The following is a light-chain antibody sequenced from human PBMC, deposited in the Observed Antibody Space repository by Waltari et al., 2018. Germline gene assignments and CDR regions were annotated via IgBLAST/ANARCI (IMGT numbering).Light chain of an antibody. CDR2: DVS. V-gene: IGLV2-14*03. Sequence: QSALTPPASESGSPGQSITTSCTGTSSDVRGYNYVSWYQQHPGKAPKFMIYDVSNRPSGVSNRFSGSKSGNTASLTISGLQAEDEADYYCSSYTSSYTYVFGTGTKVTVL. CDR1: SSDVRGYNY. J-gene: IGLJ1*01. CDR3: SSYTSSYTYV.